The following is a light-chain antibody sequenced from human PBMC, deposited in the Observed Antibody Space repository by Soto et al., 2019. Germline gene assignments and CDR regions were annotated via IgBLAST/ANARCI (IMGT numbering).Light chain of an antibody. Sequence: QSVLTQQPSVSGAPGQRVTISCTGSSSNIGAGYDVHWYQQLPGTAPKLLIYGNSNRPSGVPDRFSGSKSGTSASLAITGLQAEDEADYYCQSYDSSLSGRGVFGGGTKLTVL. J-gene: IGLJ2*01. CDR3: QSYDSSLSGRGV. CDR1: SSNIGAGYD. CDR2: GNS. V-gene: IGLV1-40*01.